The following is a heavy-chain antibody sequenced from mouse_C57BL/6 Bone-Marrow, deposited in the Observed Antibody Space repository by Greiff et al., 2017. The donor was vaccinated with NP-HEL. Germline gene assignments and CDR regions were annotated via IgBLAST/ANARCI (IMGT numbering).Heavy chain of an antibody. V-gene: IGHV1-19*01. D-gene: IGHD2-5*01. CDR2: INPYNGGT. CDR3: ARDYSNPYYYAMDY. J-gene: IGHJ4*01. CDR1: GYTFTDYY. Sequence: EVQLQQSGPVLVKPGASVKMSCKASGYTFTDYYMNWVKQSHGKSLEWIGVINPYNGGTSYNQKFKGKATLTVDKSSSTAYMELNSLTSEDSAVYYCARDYSNPYYYAMDYWGQGTSVTVSS.